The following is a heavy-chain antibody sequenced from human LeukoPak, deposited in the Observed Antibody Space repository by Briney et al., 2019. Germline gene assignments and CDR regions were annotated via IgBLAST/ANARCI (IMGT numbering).Heavy chain of an antibody. J-gene: IGHJ4*02. D-gene: IGHD6-13*01. Sequence: PGRSLRLSCAASGFTFNRYGMHWVRQAPGKGLEWVAFIRYDGSNKYYADSVKGRFTISRDNSKNTLYLQMNSLRAEDTAVYYCAKDLAASSSWYPNEGIDYWGQGTLVTVSS. CDR3: AKDLAASSSWYPNEGIDY. V-gene: IGHV3-30*02. CDR2: IRYDGSNK. CDR1: GFTFNRYG.